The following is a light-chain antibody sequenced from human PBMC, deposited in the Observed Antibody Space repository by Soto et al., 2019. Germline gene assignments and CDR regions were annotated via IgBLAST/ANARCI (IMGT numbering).Light chain of an antibody. J-gene: IGLJ2*01. V-gene: IGLV2-14*01. Sequence: QSALTQPASVSGSPGQSIAISCTGTSSDVAAYNYVSWYQQHPGKAPKLMIYEVSNRPSGVSRRFSGSKSGNTASLTISGLQAEDEADYYCSSYTDSSNVIFGGGTKLTVL. CDR1: SSDVAAYNY. CDR2: EVS. CDR3: SSYTDSSNVI.